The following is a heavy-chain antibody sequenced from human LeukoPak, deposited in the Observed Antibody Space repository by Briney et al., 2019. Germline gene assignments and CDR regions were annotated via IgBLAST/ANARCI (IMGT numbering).Heavy chain of an antibody. D-gene: IGHD6-13*01. CDR3: ASYSSSWPYYYYMDV. CDR1: GYSISSGYY. Sequence: QPSETLSLTCTVSGYSISSGYYWGWIRQPPGKGLEWIGSIYHSGSTYYNPSLKSRVTISVDTSKNQFSLKLSSVTAADTAVYYCASYSSSWPYYYYMDVWGKGTTVTVSS. J-gene: IGHJ6*03. CDR2: IYHSGST. V-gene: IGHV4-38-2*02.